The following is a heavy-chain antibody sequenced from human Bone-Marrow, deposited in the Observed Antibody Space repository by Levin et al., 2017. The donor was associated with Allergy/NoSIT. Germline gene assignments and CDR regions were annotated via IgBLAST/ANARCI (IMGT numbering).Heavy chain of an antibody. CDR3: ARGWLQLERRHYYYYGMDV. CDR2: IYYSGST. J-gene: IGHJ6*02. V-gene: IGHV4-59*01. CDR1: GGSISSYY. Sequence: SETLSLTCTVSGGSISSYYWSWIRQPPGKGLEWIGYIYYSGSTNYNPSLKSRVTISVDTSKNQFSLKLSSVTAADTAVYYCARGWLQLERRHYYYYGMDVWGQGTTVTVSS. D-gene: IGHD1-1*01.